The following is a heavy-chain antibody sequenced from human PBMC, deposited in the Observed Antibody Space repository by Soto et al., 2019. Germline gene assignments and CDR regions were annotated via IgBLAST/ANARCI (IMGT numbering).Heavy chain of an antibody. D-gene: IGHD3-22*01. CDR3: AREVDSGYYVRWFDP. CDR2: IIPMFGTA. Sequence: GASVKVSCKXSGGTFSTFGINWVRQAPGQGVEWMGGIIPMFGTATYAQKLQDRVTITADESTSTVYMELSSLRSEDTAVYYCAREVDSGYYVRWFDPWGQGTLVTVSS. CDR1: GGTFSTFG. V-gene: IGHV1-69*13. J-gene: IGHJ5*02.